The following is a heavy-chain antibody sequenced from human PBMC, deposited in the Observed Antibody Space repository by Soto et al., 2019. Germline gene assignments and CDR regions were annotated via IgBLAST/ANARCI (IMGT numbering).Heavy chain of an antibody. D-gene: IGHD2-21*02. CDR2: MYNTGST. V-gene: IGHV4-59*01. CDR3: ARDLWGYCGADCYPLDV. CDR1: GGSISSYY. Sequence: QVRLQESGPGLVKPSETLSLTCTVPGGSISSYYWSWIRQPPGKGLEWIGYMYNTGSTIYNPSLKSRVTISVDTSKNQFSLKLNSVTAADTAVYYCARDLWGYCGADCYPLDVWGQGTTVTVS. J-gene: IGHJ6*02.